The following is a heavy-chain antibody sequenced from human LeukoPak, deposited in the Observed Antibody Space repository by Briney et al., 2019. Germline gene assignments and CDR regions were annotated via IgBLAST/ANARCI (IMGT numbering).Heavy chain of an antibody. CDR1: GFTFSNYW. D-gene: IGHD1-26*01. J-gene: IGHJ4*02. Sequence: GGSLRLSCAASGFTFSNYWMIWVRQAPGKGLEWVANIKQDGSETYYVDSVRGRFSISRDDARNSVYLQRNSLRAEDTAVYYCANALGAHYFDYWGQGTLVTVSS. CDR3: ANALGAHYFDY. CDR2: IKQDGSET. V-gene: IGHV3-7*05.